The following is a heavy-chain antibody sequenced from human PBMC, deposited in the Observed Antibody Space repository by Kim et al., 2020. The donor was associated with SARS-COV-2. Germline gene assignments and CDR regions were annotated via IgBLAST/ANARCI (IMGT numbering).Heavy chain of an antibody. J-gene: IGHJ4*02. CDR2: IYYSGST. D-gene: IGHD6-19*01. Sequence: SETLSLTCTVSGGSISSYYWSWIRQPPGKGLEWIGYIYYSGSTNYNPSLKSRVTISVDTSKNQFSLRLSSVTAADTAVYYCARLWDPNPPLLSSGWYFDYWGQGTLVTVSS. V-gene: IGHV4-59*08. CDR1: GGSISSYY. CDR3: ARLWDPNPPLLSSGWYFDY.